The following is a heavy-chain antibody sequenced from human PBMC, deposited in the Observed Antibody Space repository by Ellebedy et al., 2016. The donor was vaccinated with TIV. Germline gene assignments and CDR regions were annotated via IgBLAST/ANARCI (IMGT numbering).Heavy chain of an antibody. V-gene: IGHV3-7*03. CDR3: ARFVTADGTSLDT. CDR2: IKQDGSEK. D-gene: IGHD6-13*01. J-gene: IGHJ3*02. Sequence: PGGSLRLSCAASGFTFRSYWMSWVRQAPGKGLEWVAIIKQDGSEKYYVDSVKGRFTISRDNAKTSLSLQMNSLRAEDTAVYYCARFVTADGTSLDTWGQGTKVTVSA. CDR1: GFTFRSYW.